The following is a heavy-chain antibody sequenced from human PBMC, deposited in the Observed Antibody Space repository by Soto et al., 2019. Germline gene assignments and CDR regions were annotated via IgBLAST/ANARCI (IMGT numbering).Heavy chain of an antibody. CDR2: INSDGSST. CDR3: ARDYLHLGELSLYDY. CDR1: GFTFSSYW. V-gene: IGHV3-74*01. Sequence: GGSLRLSCAASGFTFSSYWMHWVRQAPGKGLVWVSRINSDGSSTSYADSVKGRFTISRDNAKNTLYLQMNSLRAEDTAVYYCARDYLHLGELSLYDYWGQGTLVTVSS. J-gene: IGHJ4*02. D-gene: IGHD3-16*02.